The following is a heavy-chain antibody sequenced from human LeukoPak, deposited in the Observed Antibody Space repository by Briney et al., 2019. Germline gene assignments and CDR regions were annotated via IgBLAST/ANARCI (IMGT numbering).Heavy chain of an antibody. CDR3: ASPICSGGSCYDAFDI. CDR2: IYYSGST. J-gene: IGHJ3*02. Sequence: SETLSLTCTVSGGSISIYYWSWIRQPPGKGLEWIGYIYYSGSTNYNPSLKSRVTISVDTSKNQFSLKLSSVTAADTAVYYCASPICSGGSCYDAFDIWGQGTMVTVSS. CDR1: GGSISIYY. V-gene: IGHV4-59*08. D-gene: IGHD2-15*01.